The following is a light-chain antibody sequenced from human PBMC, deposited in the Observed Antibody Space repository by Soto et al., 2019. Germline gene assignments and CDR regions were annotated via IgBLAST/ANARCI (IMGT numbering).Light chain of an antibody. Sequence: QSALTQPASVSGSPGQSITISCTGTSSDVGGYNYDSWYQQHPGKAPKLMIYDVSNRPSGVSNRFSGSKSGNTASLTISGLQAEDEADYYCSSYTTSSVIIGGGTKVTVL. J-gene: IGLJ2*01. V-gene: IGLV2-14*01. CDR1: SSDVGGYNY. CDR2: DVS. CDR3: SSYTTSSVI.